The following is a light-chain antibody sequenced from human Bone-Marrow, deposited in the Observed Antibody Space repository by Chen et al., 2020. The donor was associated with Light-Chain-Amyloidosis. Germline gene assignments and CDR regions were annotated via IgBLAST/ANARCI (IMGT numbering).Light chain of an antibody. Sequence: QPALTQPPSESGSPGQSIHISSTGTSSDVGGDNHVSWYQQHPDKAPKLMIYEVTNRPSWVPDRFSGSKSDNTASLTISGLQTEDEADYFCSSYTITNTLVFGSGTRVTV. CDR3: SSYTITNTLV. CDR1: SSDVGGDNH. J-gene: IGLJ1*01. V-gene: IGLV2-14*01. CDR2: EVT.